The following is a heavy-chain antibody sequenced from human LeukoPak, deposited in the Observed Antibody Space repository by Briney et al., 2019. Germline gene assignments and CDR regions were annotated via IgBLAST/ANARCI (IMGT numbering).Heavy chain of an antibody. J-gene: IGHJ4*02. V-gene: IGHV4-4*09. CDR1: GGSISGGY. CDR3: AKSYFDYSTYYSYYFNL. CDR2: IYTSGST. D-gene: IGHD4-11*01. Sequence: SETLSLTCTVSGGSISGGYWSWIRQPPGRGLEWIGYIYTSGSTNYNPSLKSRVTISVDTSKSQFALKLSSVTAADTAVYYCAKSYFDYSTYYSYYFNLWGQGALVTVSS.